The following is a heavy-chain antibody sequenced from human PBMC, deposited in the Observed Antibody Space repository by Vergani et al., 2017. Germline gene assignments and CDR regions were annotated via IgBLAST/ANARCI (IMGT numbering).Heavy chain of an antibody. Sequence: QVQLVQSGAEVKKPGASVKVSCKASGYTFTSYYMHWVRQAPGQGLEWMGIINPSGGSTSYAQKFQGRVTMTRDTSTSTVYMELSSLRSEDTAVYYCARSKEGYYYGSGSLSDGWFDPWGQGTLVTVSS. D-gene: IGHD3-10*01. CDR2: INPSGGST. J-gene: IGHJ5*02. CDR1: GYTFTSYY. V-gene: IGHV1-46*01. CDR3: ARSKEGYYYGSGSLSDGWFDP.